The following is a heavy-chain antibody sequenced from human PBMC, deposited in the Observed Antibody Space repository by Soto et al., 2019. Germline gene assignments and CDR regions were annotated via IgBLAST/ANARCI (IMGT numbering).Heavy chain of an antibody. J-gene: IGHJ3*02. Sequence: GGSLRLSCAASGFTFSSYAMSWVRQAPGKGLEWVSAISGSGGSTYYADSVKLLFTISRHNSKNTLYLQMNSLTAEDTAVYYCAKVLPPIPSWVVATIYAFDIWGQGTMVTVSS. V-gene: IGHV3-23*01. D-gene: IGHD5-12*01. CDR2: ISGSGGST. CDR1: GFTFSSYA. CDR3: AKVLPPIPSWVVATIYAFDI.